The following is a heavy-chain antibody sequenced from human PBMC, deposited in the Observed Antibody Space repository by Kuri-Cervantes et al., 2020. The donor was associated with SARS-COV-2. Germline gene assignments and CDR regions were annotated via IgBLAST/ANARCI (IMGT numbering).Heavy chain of an antibody. V-gene: IGHV3-30*18. CDR1: GFTFSNYG. CDR3: AKAVRGHYASGSRDTGGTDV. D-gene: IGHD3-10*01. J-gene: IGHJ6*01. CDR2: ISYDGTIR. Sequence: GGSLRLSCVVSGFTFSNYGMHWVRQAPGKGLEWVAVISYDGTIRYYADSVKGRFTISRDNSRNTVDLQMNSLRGDDTAVYYCAKAVRGHYASGSRDTGGTDVWGQGATVTVSS.